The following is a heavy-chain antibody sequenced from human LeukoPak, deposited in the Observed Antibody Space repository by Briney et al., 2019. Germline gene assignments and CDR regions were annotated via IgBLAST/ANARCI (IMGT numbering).Heavy chain of an antibody. J-gene: IGHJ4*02. D-gene: IGHD3-3*01. V-gene: IGHV1-69*05. CDR1: GGTFSSYA. Sequence: GASVKVSCKASGGTFSSYAISWVRQAPGQGLEWMGRIIPISGTANYAQKFQGRVTITTDESTSTAYMELSSLRSEDTAVYYCASGDFWSGPFDYWGQGTLVTVSS. CDR2: IIPISGTA. CDR3: ASGDFWSGPFDY.